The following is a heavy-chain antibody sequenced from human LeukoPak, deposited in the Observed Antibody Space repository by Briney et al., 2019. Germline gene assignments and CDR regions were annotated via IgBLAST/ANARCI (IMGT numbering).Heavy chain of an antibody. Sequence: SETLSLTCTVSGGSISSGDYYWSWIRQPPGKGLEWIGYIYYSGSTYYNPSLKSRVTISVDTSKNQFSLKLSSVTAADTAVYYCARTVATRWGGRNDPWGQGTLVTVSS. J-gene: IGHJ5*02. CDR1: GGSISSGDYY. D-gene: IGHD5-12*01. V-gene: IGHV4-30-4*01. CDR3: ARTVATRWGGRNDP. CDR2: IYYSGST.